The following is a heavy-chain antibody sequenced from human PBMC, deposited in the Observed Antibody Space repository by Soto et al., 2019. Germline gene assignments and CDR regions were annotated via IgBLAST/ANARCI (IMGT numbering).Heavy chain of an antibody. V-gene: IGHV4-30-4*01. Sequence: SETLSLTCTVSGGSISSDDSYWSWIRQPPGKGLEWIGYIYYSGSTHYNPSLKSRVTISVDTSKNQFSLKLNSVTAADTAVYYCARDRGGYERIDYWGQGTLVTVSS. D-gene: IGHD5-12*01. J-gene: IGHJ4*02. CDR1: GGSISSDDSY. CDR3: ARDRGGYERIDY. CDR2: IYYSGST.